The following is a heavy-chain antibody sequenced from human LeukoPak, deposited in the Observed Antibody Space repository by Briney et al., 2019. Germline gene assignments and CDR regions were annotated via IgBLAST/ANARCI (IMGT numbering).Heavy chain of an antibody. V-gene: IGHV3-30*18. CDR3: AKDRYSNIDAFDI. D-gene: IGHD4-11*01. CDR1: GFTFSSYG. J-gene: IGHJ3*02. CDR2: ISFDGSNK. Sequence: AGGSLRLSCAASGFTFSSYGMHWVRQAPGKGLEWMTLISFDGSNKYYTDSVKGRFTISRDNSKNTLYLQMNSLRADDTAVYYCAKDRYSNIDAFDIWGQGTMVTVSS.